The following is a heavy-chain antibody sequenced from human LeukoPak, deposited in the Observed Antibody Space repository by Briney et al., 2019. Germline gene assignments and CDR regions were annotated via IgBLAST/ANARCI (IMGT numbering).Heavy chain of an antibody. J-gene: IGHJ3*02. CDR1: XW. CDR3: ARVSLYYDFWSGYFSPGKNFAFDI. Sequence: XWMXWXRXXPXXXXEXVAXIKQXGXXKXYVDSVKALFTISRDNAKNSLYLQMNSLRAEDTAVYYCARVSLYYDFWSGYFSPGKNFAFDIWGQGTMVTVSS. CDR2: IKQXGXXK. V-gene: IGHV3-7*03. D-gene: IGHD3-3*01.